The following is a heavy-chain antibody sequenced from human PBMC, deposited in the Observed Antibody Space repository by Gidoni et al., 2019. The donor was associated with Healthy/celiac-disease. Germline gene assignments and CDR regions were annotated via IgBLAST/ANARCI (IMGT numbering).Heavy chain of an antibody. CDR2: INPSGGST. Sequence: QVQLVQSGAEVKKPGASVKVYCKASGYTFTSYYMHWVRQAPGQGLEWMGIINPSGGSTSYAQKFQGRVTMTRDTSTSSVYMELSSLRSEDTAVYYCARVERVAYSPQAVDIWGQGTMVTVSS. CDR3: ARVERVAYSPQAVDI. CDR1: GYTFTSYY. D-gene: IGHD1-26*01. J-gene: IGHJ3*02. V-gene: IGHV1-46*01.